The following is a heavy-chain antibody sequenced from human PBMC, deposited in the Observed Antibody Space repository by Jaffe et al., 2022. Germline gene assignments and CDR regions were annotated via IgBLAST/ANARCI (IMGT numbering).Heavy chain of an antibody. CDR1: GFTFSSYW. CDR3: ARLGYGSGSFDY. V-gene: IGHV3-74*01. J-gene: IGHJ4*02. Sequence: EVQLVESGGGLVQPGGSLRLSCAASGFTFSSYWMHWVRQAPGKGLVWVSRINSDGSSTNYADSVKGRFTISRDNAKNTQYLQMNSLRAEDTAVYYCARLGYGSGSFDYWGQGTLVTVSS. D-gene: IGHD3-10*01. CDR2: INSDGSST.